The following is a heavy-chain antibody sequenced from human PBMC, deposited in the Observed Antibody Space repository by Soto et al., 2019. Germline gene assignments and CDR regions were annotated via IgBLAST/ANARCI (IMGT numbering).Heavy chain of an antibody. CDR2: INPSGGST. D-gene: IGHD1-26*01. Sequence: ASVKVSCKASGYTFTSYYMHWVRQAPGQGLEWMGIINPSGGSTSYAQKFQSRVTMTRDTSTSTVYMELSSLRSEDTAVYYCARRLGIVGTLDYGGQGTLVTVSS. CDR3: ARRLGIVGTLDY. V-gene: IGHV1-46*01. CDR1: GYTFTSYY. J-gene: IGHJ4*02.